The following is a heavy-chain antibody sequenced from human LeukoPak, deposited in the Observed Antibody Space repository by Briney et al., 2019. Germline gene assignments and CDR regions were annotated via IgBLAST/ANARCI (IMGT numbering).Heavy chain of an antibody. CDR3: ARTYYYDSSGYSIMYYYYYGMDV. CDR1: GYTFTGYY. J-gene: IGHJ6*02. D-gene: IGHD3-22*01. Sequence: ASVKVSCTASGYTFTGYYMHWVRQAPGQGLEWMGWINPNSGGTNCAQKFQGRVTMTRDTSISTAYMELSRLRSDDTAVYYCARTYYYDSSGYSIMYYYYYGMDVWGQGTTVTVSS. CDR2: INPNSGGT. V-gene: IGHV1-2*02.